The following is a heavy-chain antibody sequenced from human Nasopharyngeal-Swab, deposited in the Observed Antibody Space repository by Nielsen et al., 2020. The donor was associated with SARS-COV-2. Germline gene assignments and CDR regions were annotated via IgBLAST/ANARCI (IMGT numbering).Heavy chain of an antibody. CDR2: INPNSGGT. V-gene: IGHV1-2*06. J-gene: IGHJ6*02. Sequence: ASVKVSCKASGYTFTGYYMHWVRQAPGQGLEWMGRINPNSGGTNYAQKFQGRVTMTRDTSISTAYMELSRLRSDDTAAYYCARGTQDYYYYYYGMDVWGQGTTVTVSS. CDR1: GYTFTGYY. CDR3: ARGTQDYYYYYYGMDV.